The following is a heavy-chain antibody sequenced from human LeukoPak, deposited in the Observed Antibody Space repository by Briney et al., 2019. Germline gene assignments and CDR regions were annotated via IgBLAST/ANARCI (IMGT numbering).Heavy chain of an antibody. V-gene: IGHV4-30-2*01. CDR3: ARELWFANAPGSWLDP. Sequence: SETLSLTCVVSGDSISSGTYSWSWIRQPPGRGLEWIGYIFHTGSTFYNPSLKSRVTISVDTSKNQFSLRLNSVTAADTAVYYCARELWFANAPGSWLDPWGQGTLVTVSS. D-gene: IGHD3-10*01. J-gene: IGHJ5*02. CDR2: IFHTGST. CDR1: GDSISSGTYS.